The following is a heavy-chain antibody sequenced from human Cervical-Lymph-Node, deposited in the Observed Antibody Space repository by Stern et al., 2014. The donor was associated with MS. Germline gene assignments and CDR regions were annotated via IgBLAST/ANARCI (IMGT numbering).Heavy chain of an antibody. CDR1: GYTFTRYT. CDR2: INAGNGNT. D-gene: IGHD1-1*01. J-gene: IGHJ5*02. Sequence: QVQLVQSGAEVKKPGASVKVSCKASGYTFTRYTIHWVRQAPGQRLEWMGWINAGNGNTKYSQNFQGRVTITRDTSASIAYMELSSLRSEDTAVYYCANSLGYSWNNYFNPWGQGTLVTVSS. CDR3: ANSLGYSWNNYFNP. V-gene: IGHV1-3*01.